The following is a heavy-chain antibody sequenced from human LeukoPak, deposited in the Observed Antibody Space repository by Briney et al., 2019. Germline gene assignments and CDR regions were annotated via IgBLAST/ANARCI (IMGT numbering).Heavy chain of an antibody. V-gene: IGHV3-33*01. CDR2: IWYDGSNK. D-gene: IGHD3-22*01. J-gene: IGHJ4*02. CDR1: GFTFSSYG. Sequence: GRSQRLSCAVSGFTFSSYGMPWVRQAPGKGLEWVAVIWYDGSNKYYADSVKGRFTISRDNSKNTLYLQMNSLRAEDTAVYYCARDEYYYDSSGYYYDYWGQGTLVTVSS. CDR3: ARDEYYYDSSGYYYDY.